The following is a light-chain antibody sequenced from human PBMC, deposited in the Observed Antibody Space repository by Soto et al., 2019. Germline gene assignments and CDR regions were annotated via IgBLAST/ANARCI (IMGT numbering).Light chain of an antibody. CDR1: QSVSTY. J-gene: IGKJ5*01. Sequence: IVLTQSPATLSLSPGERATLSCRASQSVSTYLAWYQQKLGQAPRLLIYDASNRAAGIPARFSGSGSETDFPLTIRSLEPEDFAVYYCQQRSNWPPITFGQGTRLEIK. CDR2: DAS. V-gene: IGKV3-11*01. CDR3: QQRSNWPPIT.